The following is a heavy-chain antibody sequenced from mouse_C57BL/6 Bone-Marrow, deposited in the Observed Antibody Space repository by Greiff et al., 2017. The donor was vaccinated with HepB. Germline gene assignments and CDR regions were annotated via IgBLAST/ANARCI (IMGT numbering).Heavy chain of an antibody. V-gene: IGHV1-82*01. Sequence: VQLQQSGPELVKPGASVKISCKASGYAFSSSWMNWVKQRPGKGLEWIGRIYPGDGDTNYNGKFKGKATLTADKSSSTAYMQLSSLTSEDSAVYFCALPSSWFAYWGQGTLVTVSA. CDR1: GYAFSSSW. J-gene: IGHJ3*01. CDR2: IYPGDGDT. CDR3: ALPSSWFAY.